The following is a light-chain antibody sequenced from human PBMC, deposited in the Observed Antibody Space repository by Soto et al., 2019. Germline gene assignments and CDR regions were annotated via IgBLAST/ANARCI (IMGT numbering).Light chain of an antibody. J-gene: IGKJ3*01. CDR3: SQSLHLPLT. Sequence: EIVMTQNPLSLSVTPGQAASISCKSTQSLLHSDGKTSLFWYLQRPGQPPQLLIYEVSNRFSGVPDRFSGSGSGTDFTLKISRVEAEDVGVYFGSQSLHLPLTFGPGTKLDLK. CDR1: QSLLHSDGKTS. CDR2: EVS. V-gene: IGKV2D-29*01.